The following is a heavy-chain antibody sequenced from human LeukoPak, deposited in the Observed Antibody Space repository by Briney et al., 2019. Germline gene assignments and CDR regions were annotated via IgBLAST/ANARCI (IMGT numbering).Heavy chain of an antibody. V-gene: IGHV5-51*01. J-gene: IGHJ4*02. CDR3: ARLIDRGYSYGYSDY. CDR1: GYTFTSYW. Sequence: GESLKISCKGSGYTFTSYWIGWVRQMPGKGLEGMGIIYPGDSDTRYSPSFQGQVTISADKSTSTAYLQWSSLKASDTAMYHCARLIDRGYSYGYSDYWGQGTLVTVSS. D-gene: IGHD5-18*01. CDR2: IYPGDSDT.